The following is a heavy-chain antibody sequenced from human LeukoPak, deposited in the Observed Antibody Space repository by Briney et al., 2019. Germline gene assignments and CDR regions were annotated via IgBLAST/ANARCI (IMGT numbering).Heavy chain of an antibody. CDR1: GGTFSSYA. CDR2: IIPIFGTA. Sequence: ASVKVSCKASGGTFSSYAISWVRQAPGQGLEWMGGIIPIFGTANYAQKFQGRVTITRNTSISTAYMELSSLRSEDTAVYYCARGIKKHKGVDYWGQGTLVTVSS. V-gene: IGHV1-69*05. J-gene: IGHJ4*02. D-gene: IGHD3-16*01. CDR3: ARGIKKHKGVDY.